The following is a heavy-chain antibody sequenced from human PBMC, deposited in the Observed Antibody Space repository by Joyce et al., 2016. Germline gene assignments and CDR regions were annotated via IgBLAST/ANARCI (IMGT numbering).Heavy chain of an antibody. CDR1: GSTCNSYG. J-gene: IGHJ5*02. CDR3: ARDLSNALGYGSGGSCSFDP. CDR2: MSACNGNT. Sequence: QVQLVQSGAEVKKPGVSLKVSCRAPGSTCNSYGFSWGRQAPGQGLALMGCMSACNGNTNYAPKFQGRLPMTTATSTSTVYIELRNLRSDDTAVYYCARDLSNALGYGSGGSCSFDPWGQGTLVTVSS. D-gene: IGHD2-15*01. V-gene: IGHV1-18*04.